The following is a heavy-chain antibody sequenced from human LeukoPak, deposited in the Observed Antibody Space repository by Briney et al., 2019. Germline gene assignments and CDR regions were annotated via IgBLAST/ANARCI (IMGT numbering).Heavy chain of an antibody. CDR2: ISSSGSTI. D-gene: IGHD2-21*02. CDR1: GFTFSSYE. Sequence: GGSLRLSCAASGFTFSSYEMNWVRQAPGKGLEWVSYISSSGSTIYHADSVKGRFTISRDNAKNSLYLQMNSLRAEDTAVYHCARDRLGGDCSFDYWGQGTLVTVSS. V-gene: IGHV3-48*03. CDR3: ARDRLGGDCSFDY. J-gene: IGHJ4*02.